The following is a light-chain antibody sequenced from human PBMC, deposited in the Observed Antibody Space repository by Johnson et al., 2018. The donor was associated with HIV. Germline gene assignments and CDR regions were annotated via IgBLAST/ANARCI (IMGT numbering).Light chain of an antibody. J-gene: IGLJ1*01. V-gene: IGLV1-51*02. CDR1: SSNIGNNY. Sequence: QLVLTQPPSVSAAPGQKVTISCSGSSSNIGNNYVSWYQQLPGTAPKLLIYETNKRPSGIPDRFSGSKSVTSATLGITGLQTGDEGDYFCGAWDSTLNAYVFGTGTKVTVL. CDR3: GAWDSTLNAYV. CDR2: ETN.